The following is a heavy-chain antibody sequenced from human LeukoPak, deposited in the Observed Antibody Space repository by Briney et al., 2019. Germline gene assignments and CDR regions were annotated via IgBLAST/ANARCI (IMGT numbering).Heavy chain of an antibody. CDR3: AISNTLFGGNWFDP. CDR1: GGTFSSYA. J-gene: IGHJ5*02. Sequence: GASVKLSCKASGGTFSSYAISWVRQAPGQGLEWIGRIIPIFGTANYAQKFQGRVTITADESTSTAHMELSSLRSEDTAVYYCAISNTLFGGNWFDPWGQGALVTVSS. V-gene: IGHV1-69*01. D-gene: IGHD3-3*01. CDR2: IIPIFGTA.